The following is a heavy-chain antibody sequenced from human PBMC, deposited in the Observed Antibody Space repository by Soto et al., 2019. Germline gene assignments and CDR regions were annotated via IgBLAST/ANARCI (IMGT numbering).Heavy chain of an antibody. CDR3: ARVGYCSGGSGYSRYCYGMDF. Sequence: EVQLVESGGGLVQPGGSLRLSCAASGFTFSSYWMSWVRQAPGKGLEWVANIKQDGSEKYYVDSVKGRFTISRDNAKNSLYLQMNSLRAEDTAVYYCARVGYCSGGSGYSRYCYGMDFWGQGTTVTVSS. J-gene: IGHJ6*02. CDR1: GFTFSSYW. V-gene: IGHV3-7*05. CDR2: IKQDGSEK. D-gene: IGHD2-15*01.